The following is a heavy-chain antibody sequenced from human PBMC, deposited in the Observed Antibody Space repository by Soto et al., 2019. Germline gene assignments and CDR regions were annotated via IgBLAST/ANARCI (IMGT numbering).Heavy chain of an antibody. Sequence: PGGSLRLSCAASGFIFSSYSMNWVRQAPGKGLEWVSSISSSSSYIYYADSVKGRFTISRDNAKNSLYLQMNSLRAEDTAVYYCARDLYSSSARYFDYWGQGTLVTVSS. CDR2: ISSSSSYI. J-gene: IGHJ4*02. CDR3: ARDLYSSSARYFDY. CDR1: GFIFSSYS. D-gene: IGHD6-6*01. V-gene: IGHV3-21*01.